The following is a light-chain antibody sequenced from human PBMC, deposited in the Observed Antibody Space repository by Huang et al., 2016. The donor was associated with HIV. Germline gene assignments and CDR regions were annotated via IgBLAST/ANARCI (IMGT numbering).Light chain of an antibody. CDR2: DAS. CDR1: QRVSNY. CDR3: QQRSNWPLT. Sequence: DIVLTQSPATLSLSPGERATLSCRASQRVSNYLAGDQQKPGQALRLLIYDASSRATGIPAKFSGSGSGTDFSLTISSLEPEDFALYYCQQRSNWPLTFGGGTKVEI. J-gene: IGKJ4*01. V-gene: IGKV3-11*01.